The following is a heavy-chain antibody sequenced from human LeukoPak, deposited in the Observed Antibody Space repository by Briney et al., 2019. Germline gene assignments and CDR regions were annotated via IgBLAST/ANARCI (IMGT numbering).Heavy chain of an antibody. D-gene: IGHD4-11*01. CDR1: GFTFSDSY. CDR2: ISRSGSCT. V-gene: IGHV3-11*06. CDR3: ARGLVPGFLDY. J-gene: IGHJ4*02. Sequence: GGSLRLSCAASGFTFSDSYMTWIRQAPGKGLEWVSYISRSGSCTTYADSVEGRFTISRDNAKNSLYLQMNSLRAEDTAVYYCARGLVPGFLDYWGQGTPVTVSS.